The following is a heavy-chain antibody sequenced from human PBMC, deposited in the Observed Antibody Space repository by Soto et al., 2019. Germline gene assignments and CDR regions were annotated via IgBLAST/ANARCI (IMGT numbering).Heavy chain of an antibody. CDR2: IRSKANSYAT. CDR1: GFTFSGSA. Sequence: EVQLVESGGGLVQPGGSLKLSCAASGFTFSGSAMHWVRQASGKGLEWVGRIRSKANSYATAYAASVKGRFTISRDDSKNTAYLQMNSLKTEDTAVYYCTRHWEMSMLVYYMDVWGKGTTVTVSS. V-gene: IGHV3-73*01. CDR3: TRHWEMSMLVYYMDV. J-gene: IGHJ6*03. D-gene: IGHD2-8*01.